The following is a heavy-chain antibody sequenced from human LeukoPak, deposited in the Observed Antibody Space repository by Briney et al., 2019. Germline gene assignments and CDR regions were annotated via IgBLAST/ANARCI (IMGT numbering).Heavy chain of an antibody. V-gene: IGHV1-18*01. J-gene: IGHJ3*02. CDR2: ISGYNGDT. CDR1: GYTFTNYG. Sequence: GASVKVSCKASGYTFTNYGISWVRQAPGQGLEWMGWISGYNGDTKYAQKVQGKVIMATDKFTSTAYMELRSLRSDDTAVYYCARCYGSGRWALDIWGQGTMVTVSS. CDR3: ARCYGSGRWALDI. D-gene: IGHD3-10*01.